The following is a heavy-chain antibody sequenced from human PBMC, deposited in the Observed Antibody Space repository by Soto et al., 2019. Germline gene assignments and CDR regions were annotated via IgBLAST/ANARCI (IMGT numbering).Heavy chain of an antibody. Sequence: GGSLRLSCPVSGFTFGSYSMNWDRQDPGKGLEWVSYISSSSSTIYYADSVKGRFTISRDNAKNSLYLQMNSLRAEDTAVYYCARHPERIAQIGWFDPWGQGTLVTVSS. CDR3: ARHPERIAQIGWFDP. CDR2: ISSSSSTI. J-gene: IGHJ5*02. V-gene: IGHV3-48*01. CDR1: GFTFGSYS. D-gene: IGHD6-13*01.